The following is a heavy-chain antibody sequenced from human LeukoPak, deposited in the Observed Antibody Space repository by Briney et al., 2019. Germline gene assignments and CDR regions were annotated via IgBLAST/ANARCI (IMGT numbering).Heavy chain of an antibody. D-gene: IGHD4-11*01. CDR2: INPGDSDT. CDR3: ARSHDYSNYVAF. Sequence: GESLKISCQASGYSFTSSWIGWARQMPGKGLEWMAIINPGDSDTRYNPSFQGQITISADKSISTAYVQWSSLKASDTAMYYCARSHDYSNYVAFWGQGTLVTVSS. J-gene: IGHJ4*02. CDR1: GYSFTSSW. V-gene: IGHV5-51*01.